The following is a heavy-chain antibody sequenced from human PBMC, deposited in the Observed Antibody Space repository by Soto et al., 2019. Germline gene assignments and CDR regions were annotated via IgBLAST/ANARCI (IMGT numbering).Heavy chain of an antibody. D-gene: IGHD2-15*01. CDR2: ISAYNGNT. Sequence: QVQLVQSGAEVKKPGASVKVYCKASGYTFTSYGISWVRQAPGQGLEWMGWISAYNGNTNYAQKLQGRVTMTTDTSTSTAYKELRSLRSDNTAVYYCASGYCSGGSCSNGMDVWGQGTTVTVSS. V-gene: IGHV1-18*01. J-gene: IGHJ6*02. CDR3: ASGYCSGGSCSNGMDV. CDR1: GYTFTSYG.